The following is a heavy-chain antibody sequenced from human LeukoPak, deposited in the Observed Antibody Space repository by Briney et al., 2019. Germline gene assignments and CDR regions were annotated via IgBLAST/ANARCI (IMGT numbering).Heavy chain of an antibody. CDR1: GFSFNNYA. D-gene: IGHD6-19*01. Sequence: PGRSLRLSCAASGFSFNNYAMHWVRQAPGKGLEWVAVISYDGSSKYYADSVKGRFTISRDNSKNTLYMQMNSLRPEDTAVFYCARVRVAVAGTYYFDYWGQGALVTVSS. J-gene: IGHJ4*02. V-gene: IGHV3-30-3*01. CDR2: ISYDGSSK. CDR3: ARVRVAVAGTYYFDY.